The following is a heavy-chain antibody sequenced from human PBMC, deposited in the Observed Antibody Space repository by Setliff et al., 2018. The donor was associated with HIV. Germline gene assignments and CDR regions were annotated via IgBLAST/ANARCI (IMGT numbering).Heavy chain of an antibody. J-gene: IGHJ6*03. D-gene: IGHD2-2*01. CDR2: IFFTGNT. Sequence: PGKGLEYIGSIFFTGNTIYNPSLKARVTLSVDMSKNQVFLRLSSVTAADTAVYYCVRGYCSSTTCYEDYYYMDVWGKGSTVTVSS. V-gene: IGHV4-59*01. CDR3: VRGYCSSTTCYEDYYYMDV.